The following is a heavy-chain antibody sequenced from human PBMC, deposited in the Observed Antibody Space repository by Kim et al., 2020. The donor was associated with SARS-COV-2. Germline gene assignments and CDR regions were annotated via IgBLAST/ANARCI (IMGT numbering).Heavy chain of an antibody. CDR3: ARDPYSSSGFPAYEGPLQTIYGMDV. CDR2: IYYSGST. CDR1: GGSISSGGYY. J-gene: IGHJ6*02. V-gene: IGHV4-31*03. Sequence: SETLSLTCTVSGGSISSGGYYWSWIRQHPGKGLEWIGYIYYSGSTYYNPSLKSRVTISVDTSKNQFSLKLSSVTAADTAVYYCARDPYSSSGFPAYEGPLQTIYGMDVWGQGTTVTVSS. D-gene: IGHD6-13*01.